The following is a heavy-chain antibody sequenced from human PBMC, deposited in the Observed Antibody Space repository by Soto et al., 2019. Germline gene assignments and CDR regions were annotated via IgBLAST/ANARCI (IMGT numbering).Heavy chain of an antibody. Sequence: QVQLQESGPGLVKPSETLSLTCTVSGGSISSYYWSWIRQPPGKGLEWIGYIYYSGSTNYNPSLKSRVPISVDTSNNQFSMKLSSVTAADTAVYDCARRWGAAFDYWGQGTLVTVSS. V-gene: IGHV4-59*08. J-gene: IGHJ4*02. D-gene: IGHD1-26*01. CDR3: ARRWGAAFDY. CDR2: IYYSGST. CDR1: GGSISSYY.